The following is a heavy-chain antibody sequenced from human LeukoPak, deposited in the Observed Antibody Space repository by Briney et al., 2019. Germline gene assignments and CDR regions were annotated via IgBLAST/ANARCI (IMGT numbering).Heavy chain of an antibody. CDR1: GYTFTSYG. CDR2: ISAYNGNT. Sequence: GASVNLSSKASGYTFTSYGISWVRQAPGQGLEWMGWISAYNGNTQYAQKLQGRVTMTTDTSTSTAYMELRSLRSDDTAVYYCARDDRSNTWSWFDHWGQGTLVTVSS. V-gene: IGHV1-18*01. D-gene: IGHD1-1*01. J-gene: IGHJ5*02. CDR3: ARDDRSNTWSWFDH.